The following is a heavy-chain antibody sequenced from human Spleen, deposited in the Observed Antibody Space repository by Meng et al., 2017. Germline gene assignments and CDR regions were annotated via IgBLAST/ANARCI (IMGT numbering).Heavy chain of an antibody. Sequence: QVQLQESGPGLVRPSETLPLPCTFSDNSVRNGDYYWSWIRQPPGKGLEWIGSLSYTGTTNHNPSLKSRVTMSVDTSKNQFSLRLSSVTAADTAVYYCATMVRQRGDFDCWGQGTLVTVSS. CDR1: DNSVRNGDYY. J-gene: IGHJ4*02. CDR3: ATMVRQRGDFDC. V-gene: IGHV4-61*08. D-gene: IGHD2-8*01. CDR2: LSYTGTT.